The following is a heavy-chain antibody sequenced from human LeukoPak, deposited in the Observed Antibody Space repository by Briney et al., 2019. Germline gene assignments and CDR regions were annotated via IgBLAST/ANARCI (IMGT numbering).Heavy chain of an antibody. CDR1: GFPFSNYA. J-gene: IGHJ6*02. V-gene: IGHV3-23*01. CDR2: LNDASTST. Sequence: PGGSLRLSCAASGFPFSNYAMSWVRQAPGKGLEWVSTLNDASTSTFYADSVKGRFTISRDNAKNSLYLQMNSLRAEDTAVYYCARDQRYDFWSGYSDYYYGMDVWGQGTTVTVSS. D-gene: IGHD3-3*01. CDR3: ARDQRYDFWSGYSDYYYGMDV.